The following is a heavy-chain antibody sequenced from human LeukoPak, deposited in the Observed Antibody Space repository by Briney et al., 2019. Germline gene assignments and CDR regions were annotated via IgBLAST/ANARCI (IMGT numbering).Heavy chain of an antibody. V-gene: IGHV1-2*06. J-gene: IGHJ4*02. Sequence: ASLKVSCKASGYTLTGYYMHWVRQARGQGLEWKGRINPNSGGTNYAQKFQGRVTMTRDTSISTAYMERSRLRSDDTAVDYCARGRITMVRGVLITFDYWGQGTLVTVSS. CDR2: INPNSGGT. CDR3: ARGRITMVRGVLITFDY. CDR1: GYTLTGYY. D-gene: IGHD3-10*01.